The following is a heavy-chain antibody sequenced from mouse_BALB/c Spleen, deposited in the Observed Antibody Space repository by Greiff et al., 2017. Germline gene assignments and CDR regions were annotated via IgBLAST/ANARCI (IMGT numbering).Heavy chain of an antibody. Sequence: EVKLMESGGGLVQPGGSRKLSCAASGFTFSSFGMHWVRQAPEKGLEWVAYISSGSSTIYYADTVKGRVTISRANPKNTLFLQMTSLRSEDTAMYYCARSEYRYDDAMDYWGQGTSVTVSS. CDR2: ISSGSSTI. V-gene: IGHV5-17*02. D-gene: IGHD2-14*01. CDR1: GFTFSSFG. J-gene: IGHJ4*01. CDR3: ARSEYRYDDAMDY.